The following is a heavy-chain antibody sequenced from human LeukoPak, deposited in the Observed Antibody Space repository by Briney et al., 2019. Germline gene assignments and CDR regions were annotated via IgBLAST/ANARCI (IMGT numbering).Heavy chain of an antibody. CDR2: IYYSGST. CDR1: GGSISGYY. CDR3: ARWRSDYVFDY. V-gene: IGHV4-59*12. D-gene: IGHD4-17*01. Sequence: SETLSLTCTVSGGSISGYYWSWIRQPPGKGLEWIGYIYYSGSTNYNPSLKSRVTISVDTSKNQFSLKLSSVTAADTAVYYCARWRSDYVFDYWGQGTLVTVSS. J-gene: IGHJ4*02.